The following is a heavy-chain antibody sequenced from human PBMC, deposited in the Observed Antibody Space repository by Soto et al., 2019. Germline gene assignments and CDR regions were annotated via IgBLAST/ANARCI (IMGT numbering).Heavy chain of an antibody. CDR3: ARGRAYCGGDCSGGWFDP. CDR2: IYYSGST. D-gene: IGHD2-21*02. Sequence: SETLSLSCTVSGGSISSYYWSWIRQPPGKGLEWIGYIYYSGSTNYNPSLKSRVTISVDTSKNQFSLKLSSVTAADTAVYYCARGRAYCGGDCSGGWFDPWGQGTLVTVSS. J-gene: IGHJ5*02. V-gene: IGHV4-59*01. CDR1: GGSISSYY.